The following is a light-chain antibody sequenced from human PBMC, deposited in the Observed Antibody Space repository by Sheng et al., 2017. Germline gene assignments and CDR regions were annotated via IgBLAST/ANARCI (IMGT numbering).Light chain of an antibody. J-gene: IGLJ2*01. V-gene: IGLV2-11*01. Sequence: QSALTQPRSVSGSPGQSVTFSCTGATSDVGTYSHVSWYQQHPGKAPKLIIYDVINRPSGVPDRFSGSRSANTASLTISGLQTEDEAEYYCSSYVGTYRVFGGGTKLTVL. CDR3: SSYVGTYRV. CDR2: DVI. CDR1: TSDVGTYSH.